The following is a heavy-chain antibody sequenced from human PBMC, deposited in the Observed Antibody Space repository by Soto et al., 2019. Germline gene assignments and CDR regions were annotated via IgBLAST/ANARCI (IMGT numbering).Heavy chain of an antibody. Sequence: GGSLRLSCAASGFTVSSNYMSWVRQAPGKGLEWVSVIYSGGSTYYADSVKGRFTISRHNSKNTLYLQMNSLRAEDTAVYYCAREGITGTTRWFDPWGQGTLVTVSS. CDR2: IYSGGST. V-gene: IGHV3-53*04. J-gene: IGHJ5*02. CDR1: GFTVSSNY. CDR3: AREGITGTTRWFDP. D-gene: IGHD1-7*01.